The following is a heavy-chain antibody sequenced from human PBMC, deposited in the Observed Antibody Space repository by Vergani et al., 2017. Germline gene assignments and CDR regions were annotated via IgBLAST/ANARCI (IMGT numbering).Heavy chain of an antibody. D-gene: IGHD2-8*02. CDR2: IYSGGST. Sequence: VQLVESGGGVVQPGRSLRLSCAASGFTVSSNYMRWVRQAPGKGLEWVSVIYSGGSTYYADSVKGRFTISRDNSKNTLYLQMNSLRAEDTAVYYCARDIAGGPKGYWGQGTLVTVSS. J-gene: IGHJ4*02. V-gene: IGHV3-66*01. CDR1: GFTVSSNY. CDR3: ARDIAGGPKGY.